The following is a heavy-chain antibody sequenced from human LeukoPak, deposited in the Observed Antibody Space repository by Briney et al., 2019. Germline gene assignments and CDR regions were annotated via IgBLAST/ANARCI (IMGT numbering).Heavy chain of an antibody. Sequence: PSETLSLTCNVSGGSISSGGYYWSWIRQHPGKGLEWIGYIYYSGSTNYNPSLESRVTISVDTSKNQFSLKLSSVTAADTAVYFCARVAPASSYGFDYSGQGTLVTVSS. CDR3: ARVAPASSYGFDY. J-gene: IGHJ4*02. CDR2: IYYSGST. V-gene: IGHV4-31*03. D-gene: IGHD5-18*01. CDR1: GGSISSGGYY.